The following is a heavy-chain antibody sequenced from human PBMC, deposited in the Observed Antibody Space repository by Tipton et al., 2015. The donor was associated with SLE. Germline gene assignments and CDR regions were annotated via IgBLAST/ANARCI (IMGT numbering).Heavy chain of an antibody. CDR3: TSGPLHDFWSGYEAA. CDR2: IYYGGTI. J-gene: IGHJ5*02. Sequence: TLSLTCNVSVYSISSSHWWGWIRQPPGKGLEWIGHIYYGGTIYYNPSLKSRVTVSIDTSKNQFSLKLSSVTDVDTAVYYCTSGPLHDFWSGYEAAWGQGTLVKVSS. CDR1: VYSISSSHW. V-gene: IGHV4-28*05. D-gene: IGHD3-3*01.